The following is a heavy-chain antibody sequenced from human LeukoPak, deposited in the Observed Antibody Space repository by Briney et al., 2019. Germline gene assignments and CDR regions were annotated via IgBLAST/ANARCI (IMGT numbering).Heavy chain of an antibody. D-gene: IGHD2-2*01. Sequence: SETLSLTCSVSGSSISSSGYYWGWIRQPPGKGLEWIGSIYHSGSTYYNPSLKSRVTISVDTSKNQFSLKLSSVTAADTAVYYCARHQAFIVVVPAAPFDYWGQGTLVTVSS. J-gene: IGHJ4*02. CDR1: GSSISSSGYY. CDR3: ARHQAFIVVVPAAPFDY. CDR2: IYHSGST. V-gene: IGHV4-39*01.